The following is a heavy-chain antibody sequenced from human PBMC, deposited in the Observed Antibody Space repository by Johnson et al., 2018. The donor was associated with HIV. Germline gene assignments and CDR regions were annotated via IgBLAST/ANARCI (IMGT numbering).Heavy chain of an antibody. Sequence: VQLVESGGGLVQPGGSLRLSCAAPGFTFSNYGMHWVRQTTGKGLEWVSAVGIAGDTYYPGSVKGRFIISRDNARNSFYLQMNSLRAGDTAVDFCARGGPGYDYDSLQQPFDICGQGTMVTVSS. CDR2: VGIAGDT. V-gene: IGHV3-13*01. D-gene: IGHD3-22*01. J-gene: IGHJ3*02. CDR3: ARGGPGYDYDSLQQPFDI. CDR1: GFTFSNYG.